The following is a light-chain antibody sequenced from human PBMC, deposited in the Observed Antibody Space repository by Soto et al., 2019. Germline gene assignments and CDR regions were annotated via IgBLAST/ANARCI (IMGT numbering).Light chain of an antibody. CDR1: QSVSSSY. CDR3: QQYGRSPWT. V-gene: IGKV3-20*01. CDR2: GAS. Sequence: EIVLTQSPGTLSLSPGDRATLSCRASQSVSSSYLAWYQQKPGQAPGLLIYGASSRATGIPDRFSGSGSGTDFPLTISRLEPEDCAVYYCQQYGRSPWTFGQGTNVEVQ. J-gene: IGKJ1*01.